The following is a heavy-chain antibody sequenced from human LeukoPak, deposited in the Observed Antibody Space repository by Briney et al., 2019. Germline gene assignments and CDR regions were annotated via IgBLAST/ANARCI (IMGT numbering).Heavy chain of an antibody. D-gene: IGHD3-10*01. J-gene: IGHJ4*02. CDR1: GGSISSYY. V-gene: IGHV4-4*07. Sequence: SETLSLTCTVSGGSISSYYWSWVRQPAGKGLEWIWRIYTSGSTNYNTSLKSRVTMSVDTSKNQSSLKLSSVTAADTAVYYCAREEPDYYGSGSHRDYWGQGTLVTVSS. CDR3: AREEPDYYGSGSHRDY. CDR2: IYTSGST.